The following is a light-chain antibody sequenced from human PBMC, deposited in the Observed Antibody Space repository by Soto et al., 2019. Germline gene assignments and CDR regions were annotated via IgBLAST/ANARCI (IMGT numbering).Light chain of an antibody. CDR3: QHYGSSPPEFT. CDR2: GAS. CDR1: QSVSSSF. V-gene: IGKV3-20*01. J-gene: IGKJ3*01. Sequence: EIVLTQSPGTLSLSPGERATLSCRASQSVSSSFLAWYQQRPGQAPRLLIFGASYRATGIPDRFSGSGSGTDFNLTISRLEPEDFAVYYCQHYGSSPPEFTFGPGTKVDSK.